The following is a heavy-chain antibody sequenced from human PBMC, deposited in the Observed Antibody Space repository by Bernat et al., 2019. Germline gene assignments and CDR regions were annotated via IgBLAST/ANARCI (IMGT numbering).Heavy chain of an antibody. CDR1: GGTFSSYA. V-gene: IGHV1-69*01. CDR2: IIPIFGTA. CDR3: ARVFRNIVVVPAAMAFDL. Sequence: QVQLVQSGAEVKKPGSSVKVSCKASGGTFSSYAISWVRQAPGQGLEWMGGIIPIFGTANYAQKFQGRVTITADESTSTAYMELSSLRSEDTAVYYWARVFRNIVVVPAAMAFDLWGRGTLVTVSS. J-gene: IGHJ2*01. D-gene: IGHD2-2*01.